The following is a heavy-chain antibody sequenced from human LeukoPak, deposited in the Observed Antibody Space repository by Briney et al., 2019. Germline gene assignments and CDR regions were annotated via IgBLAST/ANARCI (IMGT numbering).Heavy chain of an antibody. J-gene: IGHJ4*02. CDR2: IYISGTP. CDR3: AREKMTTITTIDY. CDR1: GDSISTYY. D-gene: IGHD4-11*01. Sequence: PSETLSLTCSVFGDSISTYYWTWIRQPAGKGLEWIGRIYISGTPNYNPSLRGRVTMSIDTSMNQFSLKLTSVTAADTAVYYCAREKMTTITTIDYWGQGTLVTVSS. V-gene: IGHV4-4*07.